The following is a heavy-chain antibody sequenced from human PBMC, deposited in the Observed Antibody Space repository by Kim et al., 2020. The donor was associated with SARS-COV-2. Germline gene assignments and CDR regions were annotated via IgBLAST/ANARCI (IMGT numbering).Heavy chain of an antibody. D-gene: IGHD2-21*02. CDR3: ARRSYILAYCGGDCVNWFDP. V-gene: IGHV5-10-1*01. CDR2: IDPSDSYT. Sequence: GESLKISCKGSGYSFTSYWISWVRQMPGKGLEWMGRIDPSDSYTNYSPSFQGHVTISADKSISTAYLQWSSLKASDTAMYYCARRSYILAYCGGDCVNWFDPWGQGTLVTVSS. J-gene: IGHJ5*02. CDR1: GYSFTSYW.